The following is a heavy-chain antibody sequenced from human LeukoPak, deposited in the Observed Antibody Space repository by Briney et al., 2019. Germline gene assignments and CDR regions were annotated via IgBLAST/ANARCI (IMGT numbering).Heavy chain of an antibody. J-gene: IGHJ4*02. D-gene: IGHD3-9*01. V-gene: IGHV3-21*01. CDR1: GFTFSSYS. CDR2: ISSSSSYI. Sequence: PGGSLRLSCAASGFTFSSYSMNWVRQAPGKGLEWVSSISSSSSYIYYADSVKGRFTISRDNAKNSLYLRMNSLRAEDTAVYYCATNYDILTGFPYYFDYWGQGTLVTVSS. CDR3: ATNYDILTGFPYYFDY.